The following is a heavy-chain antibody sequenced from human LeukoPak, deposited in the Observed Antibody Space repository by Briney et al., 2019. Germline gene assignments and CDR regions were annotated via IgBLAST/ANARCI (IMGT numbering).Heavy chain of an antibody. V-gene: IGHV3-23*01. CDR2: ISGSGGST. Sequence: PGGSLRLSCAASGFTFGNYVMSWVRQAPGKGLEWVSAISGSGGSTNYADSVKGRFTISRDNSKNTLYLQMNSLGAEDSAVYYCARDQSAGYSSSASSSGGRRGDWGRGTLVTVS. CDR1: GFTFGNYV. CDR3: ARDQSAGYSSSASSSGGRRGD. D-gene: IGHD6-13*01. J-gene: IGHJ4*02.